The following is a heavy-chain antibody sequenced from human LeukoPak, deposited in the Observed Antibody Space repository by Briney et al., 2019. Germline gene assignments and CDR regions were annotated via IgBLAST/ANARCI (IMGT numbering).Heavy chain of an antibody. D-gene: IGHD1-26*01. V-gene: IGHV1-18*01. Sequence: GASVKVSCKASGYTFTSYGISWVRQAPGQGLEWMGWISAYNGNTNYAQKLQGRVTMTTDTSTSTAYMELRSLRSDDTAVYYCTRNRGHRLVGPTNYFDYWGQGTLVTVSS. CDR3: TRNRGHRLVGPTNYFDY. CDR2: ISAYNGNT. J-gene: IGHJ4*02. CDR1: GYTFTSYG.